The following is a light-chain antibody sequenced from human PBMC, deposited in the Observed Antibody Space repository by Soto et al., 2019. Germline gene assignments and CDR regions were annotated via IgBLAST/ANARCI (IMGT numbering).Light chain of an antibody. CDR1: QTIGNY. Sequence: DIQMTQSPSSLSATVGDRVTITCRASQTIGNYLNWYQQKPGKAPKLLIYGTSTLQSGVPSGFSGSGSGTDFTLTISNLQPEDLATYYCQQSFRTPHTFGPGTKVDI. CDR3: QQSFRTPHT. J-gene: IGKJ3*01. CDR2: GTS. V-gene: IGKV1-39*01.